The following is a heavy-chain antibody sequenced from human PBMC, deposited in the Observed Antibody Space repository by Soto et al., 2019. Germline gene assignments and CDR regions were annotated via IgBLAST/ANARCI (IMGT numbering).Heavy chain of an antibody. CDR1: GFTFSNYW. CDR2: INSDGSSA. D-gene: IGHD1-7*01. Sequence: LRLSCAASGFTFSNYWSHWVRQAPGKGLVWVSRINSDGSSASYADSVKGRFTISRDNAKNTLYLQMNSLRAEDTAVYYCARDTLELLYYFDYWGQGTLVTVSS. V-gene: IGHV3-74*01. CDR3: ARDTLELLYYFDY. J-gene: IGHJ4*02.